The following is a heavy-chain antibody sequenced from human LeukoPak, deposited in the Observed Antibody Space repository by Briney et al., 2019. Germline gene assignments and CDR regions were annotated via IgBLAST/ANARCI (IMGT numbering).Heavy chain of an antibody. J-gene: IGHJ3*02. Sequence: EASVKVSCKASGGTFSSYAISWVRQAPGQGLEWMGRIIPILGIANYAQKFQGRVTITADKSTSTAYMELSSLRSEDTAVYYCARGTGTVAAGTWAFDIWGQGTMVTVSS. CDR1: GGTFSSYA. D-gene: IGHD6-13*01. CDR2: IIPILGIA. CDR3: ARGTGTVAAGTWAFDI. V-gene: IGHV1-69*04.